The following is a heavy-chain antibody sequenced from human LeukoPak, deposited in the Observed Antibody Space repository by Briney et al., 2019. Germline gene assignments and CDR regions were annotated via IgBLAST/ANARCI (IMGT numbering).Heavy chain of an antibody. Sequence: SETLSLTCAVYGGSFSGYYWSWIRQPPGKGLEWIGEINHSGSTNYNPSLKSRVTISVDTSKNQFSLKLSSVTAADTAVYCCARGGRNGYSYGLCWFDPWGQGTLVTVSS. V-gene: IGHV4-34*01. J-gene: IGHJ5*02. CDR2: INHSGST. CDR3: ARGGRNGYSYGLCWFDP. CDR1: GGSFSGYY. D-gene: IGHD5-18*01.